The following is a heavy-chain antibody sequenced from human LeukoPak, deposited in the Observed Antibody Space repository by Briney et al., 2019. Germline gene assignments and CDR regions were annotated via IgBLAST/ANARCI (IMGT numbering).Heavy chain of an antibody. CDR1: GFTFSLYA. Sequence: GGSPRLSCVASGFTFSLYAMTWVRQAPGKGLEWVSFIGGGGSTTYYADSVKGRFTISRDNSKNTLYLQMSSLRAEDTAVYYCARDGAPQQLVIHWGQGTLVTVSS. V-gene: IGHV3-23*01. CDR2: IGGGGSTT. CDR3: ARDGAPQQLVIH. D-gene: IGHD6-13*01. J-gene: IGHJ4*02.